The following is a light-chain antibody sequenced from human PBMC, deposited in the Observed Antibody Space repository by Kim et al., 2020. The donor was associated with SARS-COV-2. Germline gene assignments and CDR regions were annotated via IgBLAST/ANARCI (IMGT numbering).Light chain of an antibody. Sequence: SYELTQPPSLSVSPGRTASITCSGDQLEDKFTTWYQQKSGQSPILVIYQDRLRPSGISERFSGSTSGNTATLTISGIQATDEADYYCQAWHTSAVVFGGG. CDR3: QAWHTSAVV. J-gene: IGLJ3*02. V-gene: IGLV3-1*01. CDR1: QLEDKF. CDR2: QDR.